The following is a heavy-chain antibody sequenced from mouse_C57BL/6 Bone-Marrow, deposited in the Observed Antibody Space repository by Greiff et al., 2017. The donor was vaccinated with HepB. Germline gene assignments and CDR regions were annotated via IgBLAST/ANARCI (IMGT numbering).Heavy chain of an antibody. D-gene: IGHD1-1*01. J-gene: IGHJ4*01. V-gene: IGHV6-3*01. CDR1: GFTFSNYW. CDR3: TFITTVVEDYYYAMDY. Sequence: EVKLMESGGGLVQPGGSMKLSCVASGFTFSNYWMNWVRQSPEKGLEWVAQIRLKSDNYATHYAESVKGRFTISRDDSKSSVYLQMNNLRAEDTGIYYCTFITTVVEDYYYAMDYWGQGTSVTVSS. CDR2: IRLKSDNYAT.